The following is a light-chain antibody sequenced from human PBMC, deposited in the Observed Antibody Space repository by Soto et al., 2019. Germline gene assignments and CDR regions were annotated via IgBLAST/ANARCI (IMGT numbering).Light chain of an antibody. CDR2: GTS. CDR1: QTISSNN. CDR3: QQYGSWT. V-gene: IGKV3-20*01. Sequence: EIVLTQSPGTLSVSPGERATLSRRASQTISSNNLAWYQQKPGQAPSLLIYGTSSRATGIPDRFSGSGSGTDFTLTISRLEPEDSAIYYCQQYGSWTFGQGTKVEI. J-gene: IGKJ1*01.